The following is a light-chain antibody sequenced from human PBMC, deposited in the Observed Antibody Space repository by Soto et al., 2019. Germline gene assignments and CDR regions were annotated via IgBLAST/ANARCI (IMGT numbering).Light chain of an antibody. CDR2: GAS. CDR3: QQYNNWPPIT. J-gene: IGKJ5*01. CDR1: QSVSSK. Sequence: EIVMKQSPATLSVSPGERATLSCRASQSVSSKLAWYQQKPGQAPRLLIYGASTRATGIPARFSGSGSGTEFTLTISSLQSEDLAVYYCQQYNNWPPITVGQGTRLENK. V-gene: IGKV3-15*01.